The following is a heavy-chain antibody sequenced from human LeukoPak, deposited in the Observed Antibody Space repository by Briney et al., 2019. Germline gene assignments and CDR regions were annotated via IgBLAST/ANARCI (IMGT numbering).Heavy chain of an antibody. CDR1: GFTFSSYS. CDR3: ASSYDSSGYYPTYYFDY. V-gene: IGHV3-21*01. CDR2: ISSSSSYI. D-gene: IGHD3-22*01. Sequence: PGGSLRLSCAASGFTFSSYSMNWVRQAPGKGLEWVSSISSSSSYIYYADSVKGRFTISRDNVKNSLYLQMNSLRAEDTAVYYCASSYDSSGYYPTYYFDYWGQGTLVTVSS. J-gene: IGHJ4*02.